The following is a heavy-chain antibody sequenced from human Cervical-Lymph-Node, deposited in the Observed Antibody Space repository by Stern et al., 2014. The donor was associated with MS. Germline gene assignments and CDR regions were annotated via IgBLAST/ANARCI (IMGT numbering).Heavy chain of an antibody. CDR1: GGTFGSFG. Sequence: MQLVESGAEVKKPGSLVKVSCRASGGTFGSFGVNWVRQAPGQGIEWMGGISPIFGTANYAQRFPGRVTITADDSTTTVYMELNSLTSDDTAVYFCTREAIGHSGTFDFWGQGTLVTVSS. D-gene: IGHD5-12*01. V-gene: IGHV1-69*01. CDR2: ISPIFGTA. CDR3: TREAIGHSGTFDF. J-gene: IGHJ4*02.